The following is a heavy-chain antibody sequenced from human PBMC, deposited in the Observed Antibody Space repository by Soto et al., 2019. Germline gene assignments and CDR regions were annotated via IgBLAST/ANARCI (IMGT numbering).Heavy chain of an antibody. J-gene: IGHJ6*02. V-gene: IGHV5-51*01. CDR3: ARNRLRQYYYGMDV. CDR2: IYPGDSDT. D-gene: IGHD3-10*01. Sequence: PXESLTISCQGSGYSFANYWIALVRQMPGKGLEWVGVIYPGDSDTRYSPSFRGQVTISADKSISHVYLQWSSLKASDTAMYYCARNRLRQYYYGMDVWGQGTTVTVSS. CDR1: GYSFANYW.